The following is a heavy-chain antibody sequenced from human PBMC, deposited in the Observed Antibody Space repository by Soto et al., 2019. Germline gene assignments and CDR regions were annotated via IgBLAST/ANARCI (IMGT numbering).Heavy chain of an antibody. CDR1: GFSFSTNA. J-gene: IGHJ1*01. V-gene: IGHV3-30-3*01. Sequence: QVQLVESGGGVVQPGRSLRLSCAASGFSFSTNAMNWVRQAPGKGLEWVAVISYDGSNKYYADSVKGRFTNSRDNSKNTLYLQMNSLRAEDTAVYYCVRGGDSSGYYYRQYFQHWGQGTLVTVSS. D-gene: IGHD3-22*01. CDR3: VRGGDSSGYYYRQYFQH. CDR2: ISYDGSNK.